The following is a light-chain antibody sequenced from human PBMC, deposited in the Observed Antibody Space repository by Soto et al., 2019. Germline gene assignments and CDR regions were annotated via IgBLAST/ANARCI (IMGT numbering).Light chain of an antibody. CDR2: DAS. CDR1: QNIYNY. Sequence: DIELTQSPSSLSASVGDRVTLTCQASQNIYNYLNWYQQKPGSAPKLRIYDASNLEAGVPSRFRGSGSGTDFTFTISRMQPEDIATYYCQQYENLPTFGQGTRLEI. V-gene: IGKV1-33*01. J-gene: IGKJ5*01. CDR3: QQYENLPT.